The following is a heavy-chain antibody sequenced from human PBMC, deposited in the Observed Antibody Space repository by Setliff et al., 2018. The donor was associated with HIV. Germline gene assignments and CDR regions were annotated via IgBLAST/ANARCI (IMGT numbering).Heavy chain of an antibody. D-gene: IGHD3-9*01. CDR1: GGSISSSSYY. CDR2: INHRGIT. V-gene: IGHV4-39*07. CDR3: ARGGVIDWSF. J-gene: IGHJ4*02. Sequence: PSETLSLTCTVSGGSISSSSYYWGWIRQPPGKGLEWIGEINHRGITTYNPSLKSRVTISVDTAKNQFSLKLSSVTAADTAVYYCARGGVIDWSFGGQGALVTVSS.